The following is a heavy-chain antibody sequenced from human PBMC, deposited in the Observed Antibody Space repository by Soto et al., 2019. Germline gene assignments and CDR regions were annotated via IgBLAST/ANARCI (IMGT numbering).Heavy chain of an antibody. CDR2: THYSGST. J-gene: IGHJ4*02. CDR3: ARGITIFGVVYFDY. V-gene: IGHV4-31*01. Sequence: SDTLSLTCTVSGGSISSGGYYWSWIRHHPGKGLEWVGYTHYSGSTHYDPSLKSQVTISVDTSKNQFSLKLSSVTAADTAVYYCARGITIFGVVYFDYWGQGTPVTVSS. CDR1: GGSISSGGYY. D-gene: IGHD3-3*01.